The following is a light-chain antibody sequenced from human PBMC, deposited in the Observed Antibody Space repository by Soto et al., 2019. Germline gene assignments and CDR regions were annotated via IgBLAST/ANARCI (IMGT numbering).Light chain of an antibody. Sequence: QSALTQPASVSESPGQSITISCTGSSSDVGGYKYVSWYQQHPGKAPKLLIYDVTNRPSGVSNRFSGSKSGYTASLTISGLQSEDEPDYYCSSYKIFKPPVLGPRPKVTVL. CDR2: DVT. V-gene: IGLV2-14*01. CDR1: SSDVGGYKY. J-gene: IGLJ1*01. CDR3: SSYKIFKPPV.